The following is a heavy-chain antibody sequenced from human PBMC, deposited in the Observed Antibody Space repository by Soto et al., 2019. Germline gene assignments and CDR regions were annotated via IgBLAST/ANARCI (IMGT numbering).Heavy chain of an antibody. CDR2: INPNSGGT. J-gene: IGHJ3*02. V-gene: IGHV1-2*02. CDR3: ARDDHVEYGRAFDI. Sequence: QVQLVQSGAEVEKPGASVKVSCKASGYTFTGYYMHWVRQAPGQGLEWMGWINPNSGGTNFAQKFQGRFTMTRDTSISTAYMELSRLRSDDTALYYCARDDHVEYGRAFDIWGQGTMVTVSS. D-gene: IGHD6-6*01. CDR1: GYTFTGYY.